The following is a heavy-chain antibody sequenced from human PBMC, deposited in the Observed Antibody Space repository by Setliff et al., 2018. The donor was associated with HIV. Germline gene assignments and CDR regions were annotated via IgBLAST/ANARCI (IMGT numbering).Heavy chain of an antibody. D-gene: IGHD6-13*01. CDR1: GGSFSGHS. Sequence: SETLSTTCAVYGGSFSGHSWTWIRQPPGKGLEWIGEINRSGSANYNRSLKSRVTMSVDTSKRQFSLKLDSVTAADTAIYYCARQSTVAAAGFDFWGQGTLVTVSS. J-gene: IGHJ4*02. CDR2: INRSGSA. CDR3: ARQSTVAAAGFDF. V-gene: IGHV4-34*01.